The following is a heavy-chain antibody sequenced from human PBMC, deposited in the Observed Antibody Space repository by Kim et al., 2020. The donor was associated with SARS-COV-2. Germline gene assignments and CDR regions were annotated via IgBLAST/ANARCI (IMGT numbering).Heavy chain of an antibody. CDR1: GFSFSNVC. CDR3: TAINSADIVVLSTNRGFDP. CDR2: IRSKTEGATT. D-gene: IGHD2-15*01. J-gene: IGHJ5*02. Sequence: GGSLRLSCAASGFSFSNVCMNWVRQAPGRGLEWVGRIRSKTEGATTDYAVAVKGRFIISRDDSRNILYLQMNSLEIEDTAVYYCTAINSADIVVLSTNRGFDPWGQGTPVTVSS. V-gene: IGHV3-15*01.